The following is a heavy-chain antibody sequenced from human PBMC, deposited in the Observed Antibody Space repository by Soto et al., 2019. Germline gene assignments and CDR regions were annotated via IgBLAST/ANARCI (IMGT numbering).Heavy chain of an antibody. V-gene: IGHV4-59*08. CDR2: IYYSGST. CDR1: GGSISSYY. J-gene: IGHJ5*02. Sequence: QVQLQESGPGLVKPSETLSLTCTVSGGSISSYYWCWIRQPPGKGLELIGYIYYSGSTNSNPSLKCRVTRAVDTYKNQFAQKPSSVTAAYTAVYYCARAKAPLYSSSWDWVDPWGQGTLVTVSS. CDR3: ARAKAPLYSSSWDWVDP. D-gene: IGHD6-13*01.